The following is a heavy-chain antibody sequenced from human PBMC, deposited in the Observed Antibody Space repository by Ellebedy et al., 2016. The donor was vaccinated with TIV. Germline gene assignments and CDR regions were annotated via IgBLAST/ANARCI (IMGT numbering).Heavy chain of an antibody. CDR1: GASISSFL. J-gene: IGHJ4*02. D-gene: IGHD1-26*01. CDR2: ISNTGHT. CDR3: ARDRSGSYDF. Sequence: MPSETLSLTCNVSGASISSFLWSWIRQPPGKGLEWIGYISNTGHTNYNPSLKSRVAISVDTSKSQFSLRLTSVTTADTAVYFCARDRSGSYDFWGQGALIAVSS. V-gene: IGHV4-59*01.